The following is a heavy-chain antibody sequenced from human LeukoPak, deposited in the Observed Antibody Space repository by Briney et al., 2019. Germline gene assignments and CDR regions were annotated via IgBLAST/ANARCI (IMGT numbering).Heavy chain of an antibody. V-gene: IGHV3-74*01. J-gene: IGHJ4*02. CDR1: GFTFSSYW. Sequence: GGSVRLSCAASGFTFSSYWMHWVRHAPGKGLVWVSRINSDGSSTSYADSVTGRFTISRDNAKNTLYLQMNSLRAEDTAVYYCARGGSAYSSSWSTFDYWGQGTLVTVSS. D-gene: IGHD6-13*01. CDR3: ARGGSAYSSSWSTFDY. CDR2: INSDGSST.